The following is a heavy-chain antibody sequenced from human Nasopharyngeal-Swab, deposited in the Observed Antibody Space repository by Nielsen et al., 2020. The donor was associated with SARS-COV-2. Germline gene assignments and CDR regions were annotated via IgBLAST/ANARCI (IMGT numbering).Heavy chain of an antibody. CDR2: IWYDGSNK. V-gene: IGHV3-33*01. CDR3: ARDSPGTDSSGHDDAFDI. Sequence: GESLKISCAASGFTFSSYGMHWVRQAPGKGLEWVAVIWYDGSNKYYADPVKGRFTISRDNSKNTLYLQMNSLRAEDTAVYYCARDSPGTDSSGHDDAFDIWGQGTMVTVSS. J-gene: IGHJ3*02. D-gene: IGHD3-22*01. CDR1: GFTFSSYG.